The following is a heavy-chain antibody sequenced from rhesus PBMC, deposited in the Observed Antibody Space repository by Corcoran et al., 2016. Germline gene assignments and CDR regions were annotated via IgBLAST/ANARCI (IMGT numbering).Heavy chain of an antibody. CDR1: GFTFSSYA. CDR2: ISSGGST. V-gene: IGHV3-103*01. J-gene: IGHJ6*01. D-gene: IGHD3-28*01. Sequence: EVQLVESGGGLAKPGGSLRLSLSASGFTFSSYAMHWVCQAPGQGLGWGSAISSGGSTYYADSVKGRFTISRDNSKNTLSLQMNSLRAEDTAVYYCAKDRGITMIVVPRDYGLDSWGQGVVVTVSS. CDR3: AKDRGITMIVVPRDYGLDS.